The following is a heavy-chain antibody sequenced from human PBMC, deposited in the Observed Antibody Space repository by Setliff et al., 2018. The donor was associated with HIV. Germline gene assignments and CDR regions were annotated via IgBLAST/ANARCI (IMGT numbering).Heavy chain of an antibody. CDR1: GGSMSTYY. CDR3: ARIVRWELVATSTFFYYYMDV. Sequence: SETLSLTCTVSGGSMSTYYWSWIRQPPGKGLEWIGYIYTSGSTHHNPSLESRVATSVDTSKNQFSLKLSSVTAADTAVYYCARIVRWELVATSTFFYYYMDVWGKGTTVTVSS. D-gene: IGHD1-26*01. J-gene: IGHJ6*03. V-gene: IGHV4-4*08. CDR2: IYTSGST.